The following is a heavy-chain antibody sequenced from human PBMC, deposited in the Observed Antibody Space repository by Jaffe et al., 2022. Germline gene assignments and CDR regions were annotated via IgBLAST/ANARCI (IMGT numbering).Heavy chain of an antibody. CDR3: AKEGEGGYSRVES. J-gene: IGHJ4*02. D-gene: IGHD5-18*01. Sequence: QVQLVQSGAEVKKPGASVKVSCKASGYTFTRYHLHWVRQAPGQGLEWMGIITPSDGYTTYAQKFQGRVTVTRDTSTKTVYMELSSLRSDDTAVYYCAKEGEGGYSRVESWGQGTLVTVSS. CDR2: ITPSDGYT. CDR1: GYTFTRYH. V-gene: IGHV1-46*01.